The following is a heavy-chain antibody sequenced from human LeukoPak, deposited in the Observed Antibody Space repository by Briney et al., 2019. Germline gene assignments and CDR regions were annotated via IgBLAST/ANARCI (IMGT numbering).Heavy chain of an antibody. D-gene: IGHD6-19*01. Sequence: ASVKVSCKASGYTFTRYDINWVRQATGQGLEWMGWMNPNSGNTGYAQKFQGRVTMTRNTSISTAYMELSSLRSEDTAVYYCASIAVAGGDNNWFDPWGQGTLVTVSS. J-gene: IGHJ5*02. CDR2: MNPNSGNT. CDR1: GYTFTRYD. V-gene: IGHV1-8*01. CDR3: ASIAVAGGDNNWFDP.